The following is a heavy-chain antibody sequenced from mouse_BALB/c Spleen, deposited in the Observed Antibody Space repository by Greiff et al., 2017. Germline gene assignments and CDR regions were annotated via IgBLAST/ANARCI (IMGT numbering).Heavy chain of an antibody. CDR1: GYSFTSYW. D-gene: IGHD2-14*01. J-gene: IGHJ4*01. CDR3: TRYRYDDYAMDY. CDR2: IYPGNSDT. Sequence: VQLQQSGTVLARPGASVKMSCKASGYSFTSYWMHWVKQRPGQGLEWIGAIYPGNSDTSYNQKFKGKAKLTAVTSTSTAYMELSSLTNEDSAVYYCTRYRYDDYAMDYWGQGTSVTVSS. V-gene: IGHV1-5*01.